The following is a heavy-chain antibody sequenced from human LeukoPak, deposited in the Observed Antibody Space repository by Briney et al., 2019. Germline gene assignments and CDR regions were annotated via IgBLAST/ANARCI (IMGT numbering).Heavy chain of an antibody. J-gene: IGHJ5*02. V-gene: IGHV4-4*02. CDR2: ISHSGSA. CDR1: GGSISSTNW. CDR3: AREFGYYDSSGYYDDGWFDP. D-gene: IGHD3-22*01. Sequence: PSETLSLTCAVSGGSISSTNWWSWVRQAPGKGLEWIGEISHSGSADDNPSLKSRVTISVDTSKNQFSLKLSSVTAADTAVYYCAREFGYYDSSGYYDDGWFDPWGQGTLVTVSS.